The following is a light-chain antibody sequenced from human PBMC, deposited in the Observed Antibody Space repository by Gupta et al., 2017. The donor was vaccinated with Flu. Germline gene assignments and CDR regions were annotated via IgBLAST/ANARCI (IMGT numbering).Light chain of an antibody. Sequence: EIVLTQSPATLSLSPGERATLSCRASQSVTSSLAWYQQRPGQAPRLLIYGASSRATGIPARFSGSGSGTDFTLTISSLEPEDFAVYYCQQRTNWPITFGQETRVEIK. CDR1: QSVTSS. CDR2: GAS. CDR3: QQRTNWPIT. V-gene: IGKV3-11*01. J-gene: IGKJ5*01.